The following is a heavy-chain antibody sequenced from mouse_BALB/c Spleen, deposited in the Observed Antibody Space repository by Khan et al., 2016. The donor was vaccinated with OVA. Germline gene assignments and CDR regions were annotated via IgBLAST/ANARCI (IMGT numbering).Heavy chain of an antibody. CDR2: IRSGGST. D-gene: IGHD2-14*01. CDR3: ARNSYMYDFTY. CDR1: GFSLNTYG. V-gene: IGHV2-2*01. J-gene: IGHJ3*01. Sequence: QVQLMQSGPGLVQPSQSLSITCTVSGFSLNTYGIHWIRQSQGKGLEWLGVIRSGGSTDYNGAFISRLNITKDNSKSQVFFKMNSLQADDTAIYYCARNSYMYDFTYWGQGTLVTVSA.